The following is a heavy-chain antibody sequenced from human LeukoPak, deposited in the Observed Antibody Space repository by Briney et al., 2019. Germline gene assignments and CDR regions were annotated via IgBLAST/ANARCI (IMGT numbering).Heavy chain of an antibody. CDR3: ERSYYSAYVSLAY. J-gene: IGHJ4*02. CDR1: GASICSYY. V-gene: IGHV4-59*01. CDR2: IYYSGST. Sequence: SETLSHTSTLSGASICSYYWCGIRQPPGKGLEWIGYIYYSGSTNYNPSLKSRVTISVDTSKNQFSLKLSSVTAADTAVYYCERSYYSAYVSLAYWGQGTLVTVSS. D-gene: IGHD4-17*01.